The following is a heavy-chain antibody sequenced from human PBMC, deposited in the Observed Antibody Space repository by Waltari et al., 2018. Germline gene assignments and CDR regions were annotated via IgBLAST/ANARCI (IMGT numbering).Heavy chain of an antibody. Sequence: QITLKESGPTLVKPTQTLTLTCTFSGFSLSTSGVGVGWIRQPPGKALEWLALIYWNDDKRYSPSLKSRLTITKDTSKNQVVLTMTNMDPVDTATYYCAHRVIAKLAVSWFDPWGQGTLVTVSS. CDR2: IYWNDDK. CDR3: AHRVIAKLAVSWFDP. D-gene: IGHD3-16*02. V-gene: IGHV2-5*01. J-gene: IGHJ5*02. CDR1: GFSLSTSGVG.